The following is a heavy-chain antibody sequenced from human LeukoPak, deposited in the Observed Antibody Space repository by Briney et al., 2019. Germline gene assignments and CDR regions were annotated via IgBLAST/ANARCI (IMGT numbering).Heavy chain of an antibody. Sequence: SETLSLTCTVSGGSISSYYWSWIRQPAGKGLECIGRIYSTGSTNYNPSLKSRVTMSVDTSKNQFSLRLSSVTAADTAVYYCASEGGTTYYYDSSFDYWGQGTLVTVSS. CDR3: ASEGGTTYYYDSSFDY. J-gene: IGHJ4*02. CDR2: IYSTGST. V-gene: IGHV4-4*07. CDR1: GGSISSYY. D-gene: IGHD3-22*01.